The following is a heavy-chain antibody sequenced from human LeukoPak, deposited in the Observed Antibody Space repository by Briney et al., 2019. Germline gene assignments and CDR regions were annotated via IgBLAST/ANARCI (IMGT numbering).Heavy chain of an antibody. CDR3: AKGIYYDYGDYFDY. CDR1: GFTFSSSA. Sequence: GGSLRLSCAATGFTFSSSAMSWVRQAPGKGLEWVSAISGSGGSTYYADSVKGRFTISRDNSKNTLYLQMNSLRAEDTAVFYCAKGIYYDYGDYFDYWGQGTLVTVSS. CDR2: ISGSGGST. J-gene: IGHJ4*02. D-gene: IGHD4-17*01. V-gene: IGHV3-23*01.